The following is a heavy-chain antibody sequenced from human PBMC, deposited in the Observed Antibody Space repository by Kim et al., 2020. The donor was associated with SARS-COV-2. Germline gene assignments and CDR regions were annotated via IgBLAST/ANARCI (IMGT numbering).Heavy chain of an antibody. V-gene: IGHV4-38-2*02. CDR2: IYHSGST. J-gene: IGHJ4*02. CDR1: GYSISSGYY. Sequence: SETLSLTCTVSGYSISSGYYWGWIRQPPGKGLEWIGSIYHSGSTYYNPSLKSRVTISVDTSKNQFSLKLSSVTAADTAVYYCARDRLGILTDFDYWGQGT. D-gene: IGHD3-9*01. CDR3: ARDRLGILTDFDY.